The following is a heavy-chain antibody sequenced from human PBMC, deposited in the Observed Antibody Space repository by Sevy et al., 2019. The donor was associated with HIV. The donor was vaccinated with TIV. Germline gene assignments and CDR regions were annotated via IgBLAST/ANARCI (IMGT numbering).Heavy chain of an antibody. V-gene: IGHV4-4*07. Sequence: SETLSLTCTVSGGSISSYYWSWIRQPAGKGLEWIGRIYTSGSTSYNPYLKSRVTMSLDTFKNQFSLKLSSVTAADTAVYYCASSSIAEAGGTFDYWGQRTLVTVS. CDR3: ASSSIAEAGGTFDY. CDR2: IYTSGST. J-gene: IGHJ4*02. CDR1: GGSISSYY. D-gene: IGHD6-19*01.